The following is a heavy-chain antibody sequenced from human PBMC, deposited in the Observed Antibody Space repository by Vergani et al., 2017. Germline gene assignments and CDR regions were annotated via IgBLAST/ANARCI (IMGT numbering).Heavy chain of an antibody. CDR2: ISYDGTQK. CDR1: GFTSSYYG. D-gene: IGHD1-1*01. V-gene: IGHV3-30*03. Sequence: QVHLVESGGGVVQPGRSLRLSCVVSGFTSSYYGMHWVRQAAGKGLEWVAVISYDGTQKYYADSVKGRFTISRDNSKSTRYLQMNSLRTEDTAVYYCATKSCGTPGCQIGYFREWGQGTLVTVSS. J-gene: IGHJ1*01. CDR3: ATKSCGTPGCQIGYFRE.